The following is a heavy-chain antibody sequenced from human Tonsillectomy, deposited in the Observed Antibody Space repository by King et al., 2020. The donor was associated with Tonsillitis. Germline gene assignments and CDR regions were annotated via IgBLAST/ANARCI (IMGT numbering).Heavy chain of an antibody. V-gene: IGHV4-31*03. CDR2: IYYSGST. J-gene: IGHJ4*02. CDR1: AGSISSGGYF. D-gene: IGHD2-2*01. CDR3: ARGRGSTSCDTFDY. Sequence: VQLQESGPGLVKPSQTLSLTCTVSAGSISSGGYFWSWIRQHPGKGLEWIGYIYYSGSTYYNPSLKSRVTISVDTSKNQFSLRLSSVTAADTAVYYCARGRGSTSCDTFDYWGQGTLVTVSS.